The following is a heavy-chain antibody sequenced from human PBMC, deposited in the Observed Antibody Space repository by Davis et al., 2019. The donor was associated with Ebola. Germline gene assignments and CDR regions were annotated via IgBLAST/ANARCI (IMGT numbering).Heavy chain of an antibody. V-gene: IGHV3-9*01. CDR1: GFTFDDYA. J-gene: IGHJ6*04. Sequence: SLKISCAASGFTFDDYAMHWVRQAPGKGLEWVSGISWNSGSIGYADSVKGRFTISRDNAKNSLYLQMNSLRAEDTALYYCAKALHLTGIAAVDVWGKGTTVTVSS. D-gene: IGHD6-13*01. CDR3: AKALHLTGIAAVDV. CDR2: ISWNSGSI.